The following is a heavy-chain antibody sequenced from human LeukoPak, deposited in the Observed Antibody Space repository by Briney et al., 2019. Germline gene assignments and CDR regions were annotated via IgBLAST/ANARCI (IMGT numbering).Heavy chain of an antibody. D-gene: IGHD2-2*01. Sequence: SETLSLTCSVSGGSTSNFYCSWIRQPPGKGLEWIGYIYNTGNTNYNPSLKSRVTLSADTSKNQFSLKLSSVTAADTAVYYCAARYCTRSSCHANFDYWGQGILVTVSS. CDR1: GGSTSNFY. V-gene: IGHV4-59*01. J-gene: IGHJ4*02. CDR3: AARYCTRSSCHANFDY. CDR2: IYNTGNT.